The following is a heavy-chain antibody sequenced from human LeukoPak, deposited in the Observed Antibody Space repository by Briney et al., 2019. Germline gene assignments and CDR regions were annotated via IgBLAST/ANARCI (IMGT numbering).Heavy chain of an antibody. J-gene: IGHJ3*02. Sequence: PSETLSLTCTVSGVSISSGSYYWRWIRQPAGKGLEWIGRIYTSGSTNYNPSLKSRVTISVDTSKNQFSLKLSSATAADTAVYYCAREITIFGVVPDAFDIWGQGTMVTVSS. CDR3: AREITIFGVVPDAFDI. D-gene: IGHD3-3*01. V-gene: IGHV4-61*02. CDR1: GVSISSGSYY. CDR2: IYTSGST.